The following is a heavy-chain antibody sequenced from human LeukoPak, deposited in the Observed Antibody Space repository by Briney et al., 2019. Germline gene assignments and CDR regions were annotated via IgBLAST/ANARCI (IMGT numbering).Heavy chain of an antibody. V-gene: IGHV4-61*01. J-gene: IGHJ4*02. CDR1: GGSVSRGNYY. Sequence: SETLSLTCTVSGGSVSRGNYYWSWIRQPPGKGLEWIGYIYYSGSTNYNPSLKSRVTISVDTSKNQCSLKLSSVTAADTAVYYCARGLSSGWYYFDYWGQGTLVTVSS. D-gene: IGHD6-19*01. CDR2: IYYSGST. CDR3: ARGLSSGWYYFDY.